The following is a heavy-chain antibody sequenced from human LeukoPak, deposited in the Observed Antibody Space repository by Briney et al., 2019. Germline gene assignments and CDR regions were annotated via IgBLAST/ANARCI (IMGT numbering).Heavy chain of an antibody. J-gene: IGHJ4*02. V-gene: IGHV3-23*01. CDR2: ISGSGGST. CDR1: GFTFSSYA. Sequence: GGSLRLSCAASGFTFSSYAMSWVRQAPGKGLEWVSAISGSGGSTYYADSVKGRFTISRDNSKNSLYLQMNSLRAEDTALYYCAKFSYDSSGYDFDYWGQGTLVTVSS. D-gene: IGHD3-22*01. CDR3: AKFSYDSSGYDFDY.